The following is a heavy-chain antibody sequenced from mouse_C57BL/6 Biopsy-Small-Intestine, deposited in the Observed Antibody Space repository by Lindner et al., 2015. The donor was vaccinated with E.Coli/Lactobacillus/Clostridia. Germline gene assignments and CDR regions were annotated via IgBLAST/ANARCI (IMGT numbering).Heavy chain of an antibody. CDR2: ISSGSSTI. J-gene: IGHJ4*01. CDR1: GFTFSDYG. Sequence: VQLQESGGGLVKPGGSLKLSCAASGFTFSDYGMHWVRQAPEKGLEWVAYISSGSSTIYYADTVMGRFTISRDNAKNTLFLQMTSLRSEDTAMYFCARPFYYSMDYWGQGTSVTVSS. CDR3: ARPFYYSMDY. V-gene: IGHV5-17*01.